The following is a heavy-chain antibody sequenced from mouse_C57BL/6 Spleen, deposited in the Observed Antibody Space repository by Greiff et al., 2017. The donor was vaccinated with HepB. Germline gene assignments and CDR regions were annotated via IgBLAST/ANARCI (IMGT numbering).Heavy chain of an antibody. CDR1: GYTFTSYG. CDR2: IYPRSGNT. CDR3: ARAGYYSNLNAMDY. V-gene: IGHV1-81*01. D-gene: IGHD2-5*01. Sequence: VQLQQSGAELARPGASVKLSCKASGYTFTSYGISWVKQRTGQGLEWIGEIYPRSGNTYYNEKFKGKATLTADKSSSTAYMELRRLTSEDSAVYFCARAGYYSNLNAMDYWGQGTSVTVSA. J-gene: IGHJ4*01.